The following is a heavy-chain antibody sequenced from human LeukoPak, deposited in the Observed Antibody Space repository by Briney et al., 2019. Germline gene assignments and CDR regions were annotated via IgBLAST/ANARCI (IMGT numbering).Heavy chain of an antibody. CDR3: ARGDYGNQRSNNWFDP. Sequence: SETLSLTCAVYGESFRAYYWTWLRQPPGKGREWIGEISHSGSTNYNPSLKSRVTISVDTSKNQFSLRLSSVTAADTAVYYYARGDYGNQRSNNWFDPWGQGTLVTVSS. J-gene: IGHJ5*02. CDR1: GESFRAYY. CDR2: ISHSGST. D-gene: IGHD4-11*01. V-gene: IGHV4-34*01.